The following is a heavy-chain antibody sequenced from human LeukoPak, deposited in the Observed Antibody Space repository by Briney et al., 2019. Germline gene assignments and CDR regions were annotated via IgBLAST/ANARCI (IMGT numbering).Heavy chain of an antibody. CDR1: GFTFSNAW. CDR2: IKSKTDGGTT. J-gene: IGHJ4*02. CDR3: TTVNPLWFGEGGDY. D-gene: IGHD3-10*01. V-gene: IGHV3-15*01. Sequence: GGSLRLSCAASGFTFSNAWMSWVRQAPGKVLEGVGRIKSKTDGGTTDYAAPVKGRFTSSRDDSKNTLYLQMNSLTTEDPAVYSCTTVNPLWFGEGGDYWGQGTLVTVSS.